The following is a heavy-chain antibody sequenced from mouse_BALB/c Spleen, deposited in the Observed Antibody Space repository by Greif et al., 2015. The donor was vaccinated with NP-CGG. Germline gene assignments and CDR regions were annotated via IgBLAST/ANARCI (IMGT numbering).Heavy chain of an antibody. J-gene: IGHJ2*01. D-gene: IGHD1-1*01. Sequence: QVQLQQPGAELAKPGASVKMSCKASGYTFTSYWMHRVKQRPGQGLEWIGYINPSTGYTEYNQKFKDKATLTADKSSSTAYMQLSSLTSEDSAVYYCARKGGSSFDYWGQGTTLTVSS. CDR3: ARKGGSSFDY. CDR1: GYTFTSYW. CDR2: INPSTGYT. V-gene: IGHV1-7*01.